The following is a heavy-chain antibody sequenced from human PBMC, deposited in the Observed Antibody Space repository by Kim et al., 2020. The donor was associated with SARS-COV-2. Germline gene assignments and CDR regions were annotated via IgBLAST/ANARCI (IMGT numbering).Heavy chain of an antibody. CDR3: VHKLHPTRAFGP. Sequence: SGPTLVKPTQTLTLTCTFSGFSLKTSGVGVAWIRQPPGKAPEFLALIYWDDDKRYCPSLKSRLTITKDTSKDQVVLTMTNMDPVDTATYYCVHKLHPTRAFGPWGQGTLVTVSS. J-gene: IGHJ5*02. D-gene: IGHD2-2*01. CDR1: GFSLKTSGVG. V-gene: IGHV2-5*02. CDR2: IYWDDDK.